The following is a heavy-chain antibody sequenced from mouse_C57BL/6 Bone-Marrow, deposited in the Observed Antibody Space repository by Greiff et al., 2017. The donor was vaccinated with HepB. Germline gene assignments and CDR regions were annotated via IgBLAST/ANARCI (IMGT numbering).Heavy chain of an antibody. CDR2: ISYDGSN. CDR3: AREAYYRAWFAY. CDR1: GYSITSGYY. D-gene: IGHD2-10*01. Sequence: EVKLLESGPGLVKPSQSLSLTCSVTGYSITSGYYWNWIRQFPGNKLEWMGYISYDGSNNYNPSLKNRISITRDTSKNQFFLKLNSVTTEDTATYYCAREAYYRAWFAYWGQGTLVTVSA. V-gene: IGHV3-6*01. J-gene: IGHJ3*01.